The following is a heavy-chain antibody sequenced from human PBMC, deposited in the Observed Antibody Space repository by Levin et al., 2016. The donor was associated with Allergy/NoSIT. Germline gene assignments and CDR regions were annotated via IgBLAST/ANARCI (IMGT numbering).Heavy chain of an antibody. J-gene: IGHJ4*02. D-gene: IGHD6-13*01. V-gene: IGHV5-51*01. CDR3: ARRYSSSWYVAFDY. Sequence: GESLKISCKGSGYSFTTYWLGWVRQMPGKGLEWMGIIYPGNSDTRYSPSFQGQVTISADKSISTAYLQWSSLKASDTAMYYCARRYSSSWYVAFDYWGQGTLVTASS. CDR2: IYPGNSDT. CDR1: GYSFTTYW.